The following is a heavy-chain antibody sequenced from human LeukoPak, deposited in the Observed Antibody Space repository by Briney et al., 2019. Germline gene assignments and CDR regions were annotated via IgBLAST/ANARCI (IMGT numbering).Heavy chain of an antibody. V-gene: IGHV3-21*01. J-gene: IGHJ4*02. CDR2: ISSSSSYI. CDR3: ARNYCSSTSCYIDY. Sequence: GGSLRLSCAASGFTFSSYSMNWVRQAPGKGLEWVSSISSSSSYIYYADSVKGRFTISRDNAKNSLYLQMNSLRAEDTAVYYCARNYCSSTSCYIDYWGQGTLVTVSS. CDR1: GFTFSSYS. D-gene: IGHD2-2*02.